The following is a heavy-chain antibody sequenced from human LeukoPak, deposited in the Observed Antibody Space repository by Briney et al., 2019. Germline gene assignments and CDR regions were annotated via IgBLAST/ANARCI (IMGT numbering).Heavy chain of an antibody. CDR3: ARVKGSSSLGVWGDWFDP. D-gene: IGHD6-6*01. J-gene: IGHJ5*02. Sequence: SETLSLTCTVSGGSISSYYWSWIRQPAGKGLEWIGRIYTSGSTNYNPSLKSRVTMSVDTSKNQFSLKLSSVTAADTAVYYCARVKGSSSLGVWGDWFDPWGQGTLVAVSS. V-gene: IGHV4-4*07. CDR1: GGSISSYY. CDR2: IYTSGST.